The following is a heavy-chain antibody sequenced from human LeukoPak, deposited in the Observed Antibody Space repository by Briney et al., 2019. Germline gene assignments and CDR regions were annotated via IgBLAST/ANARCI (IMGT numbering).Heavy chain of an antibody. CDR2: MYYSGSP. D-gene: IGHD6-13*01. CDR1: GGSISTYY. CDR3: ARTVEEQLVLYFDY. V-gene: IGHV4-59*01. J-gene: IGHJ4*02. Sequence: PSETLSLTCTVSGGSISTYYWNWIRQPPGKGLEWIGYMYYSGSPNYNPSLKSRVTMSVDTSKNQFSLRLNSVTAADTAVYYCARTVEEQLVLYFDYWGQGTLVTVSS.